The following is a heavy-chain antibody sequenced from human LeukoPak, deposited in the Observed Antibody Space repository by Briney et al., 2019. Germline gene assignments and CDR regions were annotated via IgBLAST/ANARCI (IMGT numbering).Heavy chain of an antibody. CDR3: ARHYGSGTGDP. V-gene: IGHV1-24*01. J-gene: IGHJ5*02. D-gene: IGHD3-10*01. CDR2: FDHEDGET. Sequence: ASVKVSCKASGGTFSSYAISWVRQAPGQGLGWMGGFDHEDGETIYAQKFQGRVTMTEDTSTDTAYMELSSLRSDDTAVYYCARHYGSGTGDPWGQGTLVTVSS. CDR1: GGTFSSYA.